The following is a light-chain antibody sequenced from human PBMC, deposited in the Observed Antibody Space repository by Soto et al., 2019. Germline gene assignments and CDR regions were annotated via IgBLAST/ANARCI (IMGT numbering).Light chain of an antibody. J-gene: IGKJ4*01. CDR2: DAS. V-gene: IGKV1-33*01. CDR1: RYITNS. Sequence: DLQMTQSPSSLSAAVGDRVTITCQASRYITNSLHWFQQKPGKAPKLLIYDASILQAGVPSRFSGSGSGIDFTFTISSLQPEDIATYYCQQYDNHPLTFGRGNKVQIK. CDR3: QQYDNHPLT.